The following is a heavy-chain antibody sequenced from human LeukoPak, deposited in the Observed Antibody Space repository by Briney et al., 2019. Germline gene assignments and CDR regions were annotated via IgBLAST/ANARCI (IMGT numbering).Heavy chain of an antibody. D-gene: IGHD2-15*01. CDR2: ISTTENT. Sequence: SETLSLTCTVSGGSISTYYWSWIRQPAGKGLEWIGRISTTENTNYNPSLKSRVTISVDKSKNQFSLKLSSVTAADTAVYYCARQSGGNYVYFDSWGQGTQVTVSS. CDR3: ARQSGGNYVYFDS. J-gene: IGHJ4*02. CDR1: GGSISTYY. V-gene: IGHV4-4*07.